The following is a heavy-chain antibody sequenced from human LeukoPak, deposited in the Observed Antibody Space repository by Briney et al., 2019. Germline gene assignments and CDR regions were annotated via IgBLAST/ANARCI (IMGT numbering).Heavy chain of an antibody. CDR2: TYYRSKWYN. Sequence: SQTLSLTCAISVDSVSSNSAAWDWIRQSPSRGLEWLGRTYYRSKWYNDYAVSVKSRITINPDTSKNQFSLQLNSVTPEDTAVYYCASGSGYSPYAFDIWGQGTMVTVSS. CDR1: VDSVSSNSAA. D-gene: IGHD3-22*01. J-gene: IGHJ3*02. CDR3: ASGSGYSPYAFDI. V-gene: IGHV6-1*01.